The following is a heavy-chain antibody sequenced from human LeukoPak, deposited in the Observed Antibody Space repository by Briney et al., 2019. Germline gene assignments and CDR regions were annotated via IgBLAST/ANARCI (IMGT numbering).Heavy chain of an antibody. J-gene: IGHJ4*02. CDR3: ATSTAAAGTD. Sequence: GGSLRLSCVASGFTFSESWMTWVRQAPGKGLEWVASIKHDEREEYYADSVKGRFTISRDNAQNSLYLQMNSLRAEDTAIYYCATSTAAAGTDWGQGTLVTVSS. CDR1: GFTFSESW. D-gene: IGHD6-13*01. V-gene: IGHV3-7*03. CDR2: IKHDEREE.